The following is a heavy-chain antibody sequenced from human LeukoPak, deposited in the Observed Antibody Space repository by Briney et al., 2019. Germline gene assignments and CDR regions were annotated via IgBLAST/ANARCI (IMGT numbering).Heavy chain of an antibody. CDR2: IYYSGST. Sequence: TETLSLTCTVSGGSISSSSYYWGWIRQPPGKGLEWIGSIYYSGSTQYNPSLKSRVTISVDTSKNQFSLKLSSVTAADTAVYYCARSPYYGGNVYYFDYWGQGTLVTVSS. CDR3: ARSPYYGGNVYYFDY. D-gene: IGHD4-23*01. J-gene: IGHJ4*02. CDR1: GGSISSSSYY. V-gene: IGHV4-39*01.